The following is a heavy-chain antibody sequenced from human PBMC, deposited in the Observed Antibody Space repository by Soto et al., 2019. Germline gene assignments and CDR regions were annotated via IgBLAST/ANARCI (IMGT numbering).Heavy chain of an antibody. D-gene: IGHD5-12*01. J-gene: IGHJ3*02. CDR2: IYYSGST. V-gene: IGHV4-59*01. CDR3: ARARLGGYDLLLRTTPIDAFDN. Sequence: SETLSLTCTVAGGSISSYYWSWIRQPPGKGLEWIGYIYYSGSTNYNPSLKSRVSISVDTSKNQFSLRLSSVTAADTAVYYSARARLGGYDLLLRTTPIDAFDNWCQGTMVTVS. CDR1: GGSISSYY.